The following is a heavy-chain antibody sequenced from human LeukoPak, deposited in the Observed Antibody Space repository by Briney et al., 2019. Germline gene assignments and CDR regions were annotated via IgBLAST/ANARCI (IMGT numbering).Heavy chain of an antibody. CDR3: ARGPGLAVAGLVDY. CDR2: VDPEDGET. D-gene: IGHD6-19*01. V-gene: IGHV1-69-2*01. Sequence: GASVKVSCKASGYTFTDYYMHWVQQAPGKGLEWMGRVDPEDGETIYAEKFQGRVTITADTSTDTAYMELSSLRSEDTAVYYCARGPGLAVAGLVDYWGQGTLVTVSS. CDR1: GYTFTDYY. J-gene: IGHJ4*02.